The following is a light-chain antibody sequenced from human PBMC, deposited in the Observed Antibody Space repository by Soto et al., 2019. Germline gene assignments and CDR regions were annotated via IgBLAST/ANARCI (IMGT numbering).Light chain of an antibody. V-gene: IGLV2-8*01. CDR2: EVT. Sequence: QSALTQPPSASGSPGQSVTISCTGTSSDVGGYNYVSWYQQHPGKAPKLMIHEVTKRPSGVPDRFSGSKSGNTASLTVSGLQAEDEADYYCCSYAGSYTLIFGGGTKLTVL. CDR3: CSYAGSYTLI. J-gene: IGLJ2*01. CDR1: SSDVGGYNY.